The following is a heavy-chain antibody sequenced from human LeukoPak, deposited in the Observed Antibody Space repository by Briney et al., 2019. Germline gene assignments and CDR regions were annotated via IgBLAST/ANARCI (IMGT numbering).Heavy chain of an antibody. CDR2: IYSGGST. CDR1: GFTVSSNY. D-gene: IGHD2-2*01. V-gene: IGHV3-53*01. CDR3: ANTGNIVVVPAARFDY. Sequence: TGGSLRLSCAASGFTVSSNYMSWVRQAPGKGLEWVSVIYSGGSTYYADSVKGRFTVSRHNSKNTLYLQMNSLRAEDTAVYYCANTGNIVVVPAARFDYWGQGTLVTVSS. J-gene: IGHJ4*02.